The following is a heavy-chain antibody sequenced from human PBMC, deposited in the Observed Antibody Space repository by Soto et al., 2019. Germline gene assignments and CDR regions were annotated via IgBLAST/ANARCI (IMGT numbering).Heavy chain of an antibody. J-gene: IGHJ5*02. CDR2: IYYSGST. CDR3: ARWHSSSLNWFGP. CDR1: GGSISSYY. D-gene: IGHD6-6*01. V-gene: IGHV4-59*01. Sequence: SETLSLTCTVSGGSISSYYWSWIRQPPGKGLEWIGYIYYSGSTNYNPSLKSRVTISVDTSKNQFSLKLSSVTAADTAVYYCARWHSSSLNWFGPWGQGTLVTVSS.